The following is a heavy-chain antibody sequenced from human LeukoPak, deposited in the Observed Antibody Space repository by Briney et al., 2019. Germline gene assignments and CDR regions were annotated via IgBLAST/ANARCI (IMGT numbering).Heavy chain of an antibody. D-gene: IGHD3/OR15-3a*01. Sequence: GASVEVSCKASGGTFSSYAISWVRQAPGQGLEWMGGIIPIFGTANYAQKFQGRVTITADESTSTAYMELSSLRSEDTAVYYCARWTGTADYYYYYYMDVWGKGTTVTVSS. CDR2: IIPIFGTA. J-gene: IGHJ6*03. CDR3: ARWTGTADYYYYYYMDV. CDR1: GGTFSSYA. V-gene: IGHV1-69*13.